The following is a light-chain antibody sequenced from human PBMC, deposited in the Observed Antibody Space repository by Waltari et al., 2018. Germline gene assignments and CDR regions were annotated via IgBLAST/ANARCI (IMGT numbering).Light chain of an antibody. Sequence: EIVMTQSPATLSVSRGERATLPCRASQSVSSNLAWYQQKPGQAPRLLIYGASTRATGIPARFSGSGSGTEFTLTISSMQSEDFAVYYCQQYNNWPYTFGQGTKLEIK. CDR2: GAS. J-gene: IGKJ2*01. CDR1: QSVSSN. CDR3: QQYNNWPYT. V-gene: IGKV3-15*01.